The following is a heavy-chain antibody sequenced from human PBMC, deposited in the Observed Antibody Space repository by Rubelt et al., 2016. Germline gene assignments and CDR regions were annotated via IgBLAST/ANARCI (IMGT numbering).Heavy chain of an antibody. CDR3: ARSRVEDSRKRKALDI. D-gene: IGHD6-13*01. CDR1: RFTFSSYS. J-gene: IGHJ3*02. CDR2: LSSGSSYS. V-gene: IGHV3-21*01. Sequence: EVQLVESGGGLVNPGGSLRLSCEASRFTFSSYSMNWVRQAPGKGLEWVSSLSSGSSYSYYADSVKGRFTSPRDRARNSLFRQRNSRRVEDTALYYCARSRVEDSRKRKALDIWGHGKRVTVS.